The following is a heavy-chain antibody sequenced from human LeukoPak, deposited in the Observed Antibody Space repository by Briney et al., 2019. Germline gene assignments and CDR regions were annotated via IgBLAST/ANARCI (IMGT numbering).Heavy chain of an antibody. J-gene: IGHJ4*02. CDR1: GGSISSTYY. D-gene: IGHD3-10*01. CDR3: ATGIDYYGSGSYYKIPPFDY. CDR2: IYYSGTT. V-gene: IGHV4-39*01. Sequence: SETLSLTCTVSGGSISSTYYWDWIRQPPGKGLEWIGSIYYSGTTYYNPSLKSRVTISVDTSKNQFSLKLSSVTAADTAVYYCATGIDYYGSGSYYKIPPFDYWGQGTLVTVSS.